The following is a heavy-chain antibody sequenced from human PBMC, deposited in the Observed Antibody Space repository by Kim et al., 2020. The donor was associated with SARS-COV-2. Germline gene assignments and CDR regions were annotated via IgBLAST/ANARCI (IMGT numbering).Heavy chain of an antibody. J-gene: IGHJ4*02. Sequence: YAQKPQGQVTMTTDTSTSTAYMELRSLRSDDTAVYYCARFGGELLWRSDYWGQGTLVTVSS. D-gene: IGHD1-26*01. CDR3: ARFGGELLWRSDY. V-gene: IGHV1-18*01.